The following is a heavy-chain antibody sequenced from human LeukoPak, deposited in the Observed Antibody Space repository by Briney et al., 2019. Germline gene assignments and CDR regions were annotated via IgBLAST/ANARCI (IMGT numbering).Heavy chain of an antibody. CDR1: GYTFTSYG. J-gene: IGHJ4*02. CDR2: ISAYSGNT. D-gene: IGHD3-9*01. CDR3: ATGKIPLRYFDWLPHDY. Sequence: ASVKVSCKASGYTFTSYGISWVRQAPGQGLEWMGWISAYSGNTNYAQKLQGRVTMTTDTSTSTAYMELRSLRSDDTAVYYCATGKIPLRYFDWLPHDYWGQGTLVTVSS. V-gene: IGHV1-18*04.